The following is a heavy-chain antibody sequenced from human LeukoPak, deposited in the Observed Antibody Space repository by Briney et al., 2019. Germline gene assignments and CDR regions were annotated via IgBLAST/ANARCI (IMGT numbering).Heavy chain of an antibody. D-gene: IGHD2-2*01. V-gene: IGHV4-59*08. CDR3: ARQYCSSTRCYVYFDY. CDR2: IYSSGST. J-gene: IGHJ4*02. CDR1: GGSISSYY. Sequence: SETLSLTCTVSGGSISSYYWNWIRQPPGKGVEWIGYIYSSGSTNYNPSLKGRVTISVDTSKNQFSLKLNSVTAADTAVYYCARQYCSSTRCYVYFDYWGQGTLVTVSS.